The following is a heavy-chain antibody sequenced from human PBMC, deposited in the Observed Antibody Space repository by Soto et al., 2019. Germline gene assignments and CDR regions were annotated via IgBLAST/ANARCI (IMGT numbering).Heavy chain of an antibody. V-gene: IGHV1-69*04. CDR1: GGTFSSYT. D-gene: IGHD6-13*01. Sequence: SVKVSCKASGGTFSSYTISWVRQAPGQGLEWMGRIIPILGIANYAQKFQGRVTMTTDTSTSTAYMELRSLRSDDAAVYYCARDVRAIAAAGYYYYYMDVWGKGTTVTVSS. CDR2: IIPILGIA. J-gene: IGHJ6*03. CDR3: ARDVRAIAAAGYYYYYMDV.